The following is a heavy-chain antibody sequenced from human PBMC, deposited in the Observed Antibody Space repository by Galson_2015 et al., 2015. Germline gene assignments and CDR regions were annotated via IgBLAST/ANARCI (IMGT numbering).Heavy chain of an antibody. V-gene: IGHV3-7*01. Sequence: SLRLSCAASGFTFSNSAMNWVRQAPGKGLEWVAEIKPDGSEKYYVDSVKGRFTISRDNAKKSLYLQMNSLRVEDTAVYYCARASSSSSRAFDIWGQRTMFTVSS. J-gene: IGHJ3*02. CDR2: IKPDGSEK. D-gene: IGHD6-6*01. CDR1: GFTFSNSA. CDR3: ARASSSSSRAFDI.